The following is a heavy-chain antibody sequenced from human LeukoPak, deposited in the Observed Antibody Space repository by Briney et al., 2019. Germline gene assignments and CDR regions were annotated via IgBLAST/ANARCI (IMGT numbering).Heavy chain of an antibody. CDR2: VTSTNKT. D-gene: IGHD3-3*01. J-gene: IGHJ3*02. V-gene: IGHV3-48*02. CDR3: ARAQTLFWEFDGFDI. CDR1: GFSFSSYS. Sequence: PGGSLRLSCAVSGFSFSSYSMHWVRQAPGKGLEWIATVTSTNKTHYADSVKGRFTISRDNAENSVYLQMNSLRDEDTAVYSCARAQTLFWEFDGFDIWGRGTKVTVSS.